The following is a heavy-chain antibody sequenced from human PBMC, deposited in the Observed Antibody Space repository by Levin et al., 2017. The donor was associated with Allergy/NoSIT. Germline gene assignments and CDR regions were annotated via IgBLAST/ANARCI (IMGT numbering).Heavy chain of an antibody. J-gene: IGHJ6*02. CDR3: AREVITFGGVIVNNYGMDV. CDR2: INPNSGGT. D-gene: IGHD3-16*02. CDR1: GYTFTGYY. Sequence: ASVKVSCKASGYTFTGYYMHWVRQAPGQGLEWMGWINPNSGGTNYAQKFQGRVTMTRDTSISTAYMELSRLRSDDTAVYYCAREVITFGGVIVNNYGMDVWGQGTTVTVSS. V-gene: IGHV1-2*02.